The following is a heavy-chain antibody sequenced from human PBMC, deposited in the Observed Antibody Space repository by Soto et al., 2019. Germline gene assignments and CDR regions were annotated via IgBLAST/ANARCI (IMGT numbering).Heavy chain of an antibody. Sequence: GSLRLSCAASGFTFSSYSMNWVRQAPGKGLEWVANIKQDGSEKYYVDSVKGRFTISRDNAKNSLYLQMNGLRAEDTAVYYCAREGLGAAAGTFDYWGQGTLVTVSS. D-gene: IGHD6-13*01. CDR1: GFTFSSYS. J-gene: IGHJ4*02. CDR3: AREGLGAAAGTFDY. V-gene: IGHV3-7*01. CDR2: IKQDGSEK.